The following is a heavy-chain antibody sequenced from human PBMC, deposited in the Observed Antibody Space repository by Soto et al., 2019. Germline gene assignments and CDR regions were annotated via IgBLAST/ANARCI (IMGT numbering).Heavy chain of an antibody. CDR1: GFTFSNFA. J-gene: IGHJ4*02. Sequence: GGSLRLSCAASGFTFSNFAMHWVRQAPGKGLEWVAVISYDGNTEYLADSVKGRFTISRDNSKNTLYLQMNSLRVEDTAEYYCARAITAGFSNGYDFWGQGSLVTVSS. D-gene: IGHD6-25*01. CDR2: ISYDGNTE. V-gene: IGHV3-30-3*01. CDR3: ARAITAGFSNGYDF.